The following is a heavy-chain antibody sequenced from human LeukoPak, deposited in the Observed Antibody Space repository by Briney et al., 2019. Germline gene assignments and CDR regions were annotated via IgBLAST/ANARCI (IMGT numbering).Heavy chain of an antibody. V-gene: IGHV3-7*01. Sequence: PGGSLRLSCAASGFTFSNHWMVWVRQAPGKGLEWVASIKQDGSEKQYVGSVRGRFTISRDNANNLLDLQMNSLTAEDTAVYYCAKDLHYFQSDYWGQGTLVTVSS. CDR3: AKDLHYFQSDY. J-gene: IGHJ4*02. D-gene: IGHD3-10*01. CDR2: IKQDGSEK. CDR1: GFTFSNHW.